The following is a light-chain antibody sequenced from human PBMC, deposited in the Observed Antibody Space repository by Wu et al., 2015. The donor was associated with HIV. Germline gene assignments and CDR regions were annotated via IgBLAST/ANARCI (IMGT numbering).Light chain of an antibody. CDR2: EAS. CDR1: QSVSSTY. J-gene: IGKJ5*01. CDR3: QHRFNWPLI. Sequence: EVVLTQSPATLSLSPGERATLSCGTSQSVSSTYLAWFQQKPGLAPRLLIYEASTRATGIPDRFSGSGSGTDFTLTINSLEPEDFAVYYCQHRFNWPLIFGQGTRLEI. V-gene: IGKV3D-20*02.